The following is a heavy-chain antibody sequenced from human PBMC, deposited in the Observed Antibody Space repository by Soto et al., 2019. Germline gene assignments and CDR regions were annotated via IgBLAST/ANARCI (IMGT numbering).Heavy chain of an antibody. D-gene: IGHD6-6*01. Sequence: TSETLSLTCTVSGGSVSSGSYYWSWIRQPPGKGLEWIGYIYYSGSTNYNPSLKSRVTISVDTSKNQFSLKLSSVTAADTAVYYCAMEYSSSSSFDYWGQGTLVTVSS. CDR2: IYYSGST. V-gene: IGHV4-61*01. J-gene: IGHJ4*02. CDR3: AMEYSSSSSFDY. CDR1: GGSVSSGSYY.